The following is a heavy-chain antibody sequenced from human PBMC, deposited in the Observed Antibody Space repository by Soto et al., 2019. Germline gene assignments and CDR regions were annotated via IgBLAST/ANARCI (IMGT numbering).Heavy chain of an antibody. V-gene: IGHV3-30-3*01. Sequence: GGSMRLSSAASGFSFSSYAMHWVLQAPGKWLEWVAVISYDGSNKYYADSVKGRFTISRDNSRNTLYLQMNSLRAEDTAGYYCARDLEYYYDSSGYLPWTYGMEVWGQGTTVTVS. D-gene: IGHD3-22*01. J-gene: IGHJ6*02. CDR1: GFSFSSYA. CDR3: ARDLEYYYDSSGYLPWTYGMEV. CDR2: ISYDGSNK.